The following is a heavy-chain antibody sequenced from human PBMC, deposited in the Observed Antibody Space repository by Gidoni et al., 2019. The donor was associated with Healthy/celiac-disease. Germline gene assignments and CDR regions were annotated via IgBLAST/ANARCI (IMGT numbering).Heavy chain of an antibody. J-gene: IGHJ4*02. CDR2: ISPGDSDT. D-gene: IGHD3-22*01. CDR1: GYSFTSYC. CDR3: ARLEDYDSSGYYSRY. V-gene: IGHV5-51*01. Sequence: EVQLVQSGAEVTKPGESLKISCQGSGYSFTSYCIGWVRQMTGKGLEWMGIISPGDSDTRYIPSFQGQVSISADKSISTAYLQWSSLKASDTAMYYCARLEDYDSSGYYSRYWGQGTLVTVSS.